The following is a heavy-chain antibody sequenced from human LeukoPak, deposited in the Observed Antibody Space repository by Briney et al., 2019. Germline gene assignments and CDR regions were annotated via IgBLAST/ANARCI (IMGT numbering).Heavy chain of an antibody. CDR1: GFTFSSYS. Sequence: GGSLRLSCAASGFTFSSYSMNWVRQAPGKGLEWVSYISSSSSTIYYADSVKGRFTISRDNSKGTLYLQMNSLRAEDTAVYYCAKGSSRYSSGWYTFDYWGQGTLVTVSS. CDR2: ISSSSSTI. CDR3: AKGSSRYSSGWYTFDY. J-gene: IGHJ4*02. V-gene: IGHV3-48*01. D-gene: IGHD6-19*01.